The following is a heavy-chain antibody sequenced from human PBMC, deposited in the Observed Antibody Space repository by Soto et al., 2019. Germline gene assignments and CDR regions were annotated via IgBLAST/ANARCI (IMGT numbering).Heavy chain of an antibody. CDR3: ARIFRRAHFDY. CDR2: IDWDDDK. Sequence: ESGPSLVNPTQTPPPTCPLSWFSPSTSGMCVCLVRQPPGKALEWLARIDWDDDKYYSTSLKTRLTISKDTSKNQVVLTMTNMDPVDTATYYCARIFRRAHFDYWGQGTLVTVSS. J-gene: IGHJ4*02. V-gene: IGHV2-70*11. CDR1: WFSPSTSGMC. D-gene: IGHD1-26*01.